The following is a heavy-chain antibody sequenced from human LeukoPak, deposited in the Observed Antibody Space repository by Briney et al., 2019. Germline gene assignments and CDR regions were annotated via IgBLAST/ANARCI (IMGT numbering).Heavy chain of an antibody. CDR2: INHSGST. CDR3: ARLRKWLVRDPPEILFDY. J-gene: IGHJ4*02. Sequence: PSETLSLTCAVYGASFSGYYWSWIRHPPGKGLEWIGEINHSGSTNYNPSLKSRVTISVDTSKNQFSLKLSSVTAADTAVYYCARLRKWLVRDPPEILFDYWGQGTLVTVSS. CDR1: GASFSGYY. V-gene: IGHV4-34*01. D-gene: IGHD6-19*01.